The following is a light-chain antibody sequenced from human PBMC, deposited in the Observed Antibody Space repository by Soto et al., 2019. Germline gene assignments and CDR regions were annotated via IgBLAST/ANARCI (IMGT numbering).Light chain of an antibody. CDR3: QSYDSSLSALYV. V-gene: IGLV1-40*01. CDR1: RSNIGAGYE. Sequence: QSVLTQPPSVSGAPGQRVTISCTGSRSNIGAGYEVHWYQQLPGTAPKLLIYGNNNRPSGVPDRFSGSKSGTSASLAITGLQAEDEAHYYCQSYDSSLSALYVFGTGTKLTVL. CDR2: GNN. J-gene: IGLJ1*01.